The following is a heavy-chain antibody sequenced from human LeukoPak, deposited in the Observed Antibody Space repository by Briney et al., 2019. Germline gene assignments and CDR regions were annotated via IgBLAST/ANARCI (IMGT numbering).Heavy chain of an antibody. CDR3: VRDFPNSKPRFDW. CDR1: GFTFSSSW. D-gene: IGHD2/OR15-2a*01. CDR2: ISYDGNKK. Sequence: GGSLRLSCAASGFTFSSSWMHWVRQAPGKGLQWVGMISYDGNKKYEHSVKGRITISRENSKNTLYLQMTSLRLEDTAVYFCVRDFPNSKPRFDWWGQGTLVTVSS. J-gene: IGHJ4*02. V-gene: IGHV3-30*03.